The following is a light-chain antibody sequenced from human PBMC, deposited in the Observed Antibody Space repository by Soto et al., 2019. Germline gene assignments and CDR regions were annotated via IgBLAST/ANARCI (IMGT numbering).Light chain of an antibody. CDR1: QSISSSY. V-gene: IGKV3-20*01. CDR3: HQYGSGT. J-gene: IGKJ1*01. Sequence: EIVLTQSPGTLSLSPGERATLSCRASQSISSSYLAWYQHKPGQAPRLLIYGASSRATGIPDRFSGSGSGTDFSLTISRLEPEDCAVYYCHQYGSGTFGQGTKVEIK. CDR2: GAS.